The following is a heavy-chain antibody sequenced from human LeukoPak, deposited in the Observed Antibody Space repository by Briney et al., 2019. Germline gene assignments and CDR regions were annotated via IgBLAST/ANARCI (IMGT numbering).Heavy chain of an antibody. V-gene: IGHV3-23*01. Sequence: PGGSLRLSCAASGFTFSSYAMNWVRQAPGKGLEWVSALSGSGDSTYFADSVKGRFTISRDNSKNTLYLQMNSLRAEDTAVYYCAKVRYDSSGYQSPYFDYWGQGTLVTVSS. CDR2: LSGSGDST. D-gene: IGHD3-22*01. CDR3: AKVRYDSSGYQSPYFDY. J-gene: IGHJ4*02. CDR1: GFTFSSYA.